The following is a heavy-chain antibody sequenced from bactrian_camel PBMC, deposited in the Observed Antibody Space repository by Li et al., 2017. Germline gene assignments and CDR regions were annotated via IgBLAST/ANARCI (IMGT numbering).Heavy chain of an antibody. J-gene: IGHJ4*01. Sequence: VQLVESGGGSVQAGGSLKLSCAASGYIFSSCGVGWYRQAPGKERELVSTITNDGTTYYVDSVKGRFTISQDNAKNTLYLQMNSLKTKDTAVYYCAAEICFGCGWVDNHWGQGTQVTVS. CDR3: AAEICFGCGWVDNH. CDR2: ITNDGTT. D-gene: IGHD5*01. CDR1: GYIFSSCG. V-gene: IGHV3S53*01.